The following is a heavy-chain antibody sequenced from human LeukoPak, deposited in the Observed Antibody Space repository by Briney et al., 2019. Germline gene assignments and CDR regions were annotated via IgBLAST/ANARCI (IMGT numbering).Heavy chain of an antibody. J-gene: IGHJ6*03. CDR3: ARLSSDYSKENYYYYYMDV. Sequence: GGSLRLSCAASGFTFSDYYMSWIRQAPGKGLEWVSYISSSGSTIYYADSVKGRFTISRDNAKNSLYLQMNSPRAEDTAVYYCARLSSDYSKENYYYYYMDVWGKGTTVTVSS. V-gene: IGHV3-11*01. CDR1: GFTFSDYY. D-gene: IGHD4-11*01. CDR2: ISSSGSTI.